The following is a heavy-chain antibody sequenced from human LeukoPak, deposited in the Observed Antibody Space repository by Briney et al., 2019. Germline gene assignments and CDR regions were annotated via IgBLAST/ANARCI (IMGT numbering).Heavy chain of an antibody. CDR1: GGTFSSYA. CDR2: IIPIFGTA. V-gene: IGHV1-69*13. Sequence: SVKVSCKASGGTFSSYAISWVRQAPGQGLEWMGGIIPIFGTANYAQKFQGRVTITADESTSTAYMELSSLRSEDTAVYYCARMVRGDENWFDPWGRGTLVTVSS. J-gene: IGHJ5*02. D-gene: IGHD3-10*01. CDR3: ARMVRGDENWFDP.